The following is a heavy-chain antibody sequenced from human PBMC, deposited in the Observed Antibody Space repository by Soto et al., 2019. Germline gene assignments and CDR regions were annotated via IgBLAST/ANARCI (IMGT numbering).Heavy chain of an antibody. CDR3: AKDLNLGIAAPDYYYGMDV. J-gene: IGHJ6*02. Sequence: LRLSCAASGFTFDDYTMHWVRQAPGKGLEWVSLISWDGGSTYYADSVKGRFTISRDNSKNSLYLQMNSLRTEDTALYYCAKDLNLGIAAPDYYYGMDVWGQGTTVTVSS. CDR1: GFTFDDYT. D-gene: IGHD6-6*01. V-gene: IGHV3-43*01. CDR2: ISWDGGST.